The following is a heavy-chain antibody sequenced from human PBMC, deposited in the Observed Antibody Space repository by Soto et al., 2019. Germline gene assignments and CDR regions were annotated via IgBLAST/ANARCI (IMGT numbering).Heavy chain of an antibody. D-gene: IGHD3-10*01. CDR1: GYTFTSYG. J-gene: IGHJ6*02. V-gene: IGHV1-18*01. CDR3: ARILASRYYGSGSYRYYYGMDV. Sequence: GASVKVSCKASGYTFTSYGISWVRQAPGQGLEWMGWISAYNGNTNYAQKLQGRVTMTTDTSRSTAYMELRSLRSDDTAVYYCARILASRYYGSGSYRYYYGMDVWGQGTKVTVYS. CDR2: ISAYNGNT.